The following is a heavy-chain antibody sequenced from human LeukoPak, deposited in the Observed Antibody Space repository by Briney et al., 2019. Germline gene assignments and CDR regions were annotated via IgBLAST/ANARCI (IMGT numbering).Heavy chain of an antibody. D-gene: IGHD3-10*01. V-gene: IGHV3-30*18. CDR1: GFTFSSYG. J-gene: IGHJ6*02. CDR3: AKDPYYYGSGPYGMDV. Sequence: GGSLRLSCAASGFTFSSYGMHWVRQATGKGLEWVAVISYDGSNKYYADSVKGRFTISRDNSKNTLYLQMSSLRAEDTAVYYCAKDPYYYGSGPYGMDVWGQGTTVTVSS. CDR2: ISYDGSNK.